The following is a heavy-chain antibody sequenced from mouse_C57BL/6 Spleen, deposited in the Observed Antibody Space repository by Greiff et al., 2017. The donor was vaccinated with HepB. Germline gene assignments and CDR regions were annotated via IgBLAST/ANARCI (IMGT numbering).Heavy chain of an antibody. J-gene: IGHJ4*01. Sequence: EVQGVESGGGLVQPGGSLKLSCAASGFTFSDYYMYWVRQTPEKRLEWVAYISNGGGSTYYPDTVKGRFTISRDNTKNTLYLQTSRLKSEDTAMYYGARHNYSSRIPAMDYWGQGTSVTVSS. CDR2: ISNGGGST. D-gene: IGHD1-1*01. V-gene: IGHV5-12*01. CDR3: ARHNYSSRIPAMDY. CDR1: GFTFSDYY.